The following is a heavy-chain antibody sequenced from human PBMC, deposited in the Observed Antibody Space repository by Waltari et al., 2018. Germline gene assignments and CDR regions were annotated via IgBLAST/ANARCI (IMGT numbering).Heavy chain of an antibody. D-gene: IGHD1-26*01. CDR2: INHRGST. CDR3: ARGVGSPHYFYGMDV. Sequence: QVQLQQWGAGLLKPSETLSLTCAVYGGSFTAYLWCWIRQSPGKGLEWVGEINHRGSTNYNPSLKSRVTISVDTSKNQFSLKLSSMTAADTAVYYCARGVGSPHYFYGMDVWGQGTTVTVSS. V-gene: IGHV4-34*01. CDR1: GGSFTAYL. J-gene: IGHJ6*02.